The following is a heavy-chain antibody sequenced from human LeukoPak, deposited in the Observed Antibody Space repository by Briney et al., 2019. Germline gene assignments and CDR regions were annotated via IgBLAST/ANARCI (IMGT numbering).Heavy chain of an antibody. J-gene: IGHJ6*03. CDR2: ISYDGSNK. CDR1: GFTFNSYG. V-gene: IGHV3-30*03. Sequence: GGSLRLSCAASGFTFNSYGMHWVRQAPGKGLEWVAVISYDGSNKYYADSVKGRFTISRDNSKNTLYLQMNSLRAEDTAVYYCARAGYYDFWSGYSPSNYYYYYMDVWGKGTTVTVSS. CDR3: ARAGYYDFWSGYSPSNYYYYYMDV. D-gene: IGHD3-3*01.